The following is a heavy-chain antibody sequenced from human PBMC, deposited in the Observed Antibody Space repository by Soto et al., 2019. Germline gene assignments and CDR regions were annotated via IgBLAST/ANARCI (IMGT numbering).Heavy chain of an antibody. V-gene: IGHV1-46*03. J-gene: IGHJ4*02. D-gene: IGHD6-13*01. CDR3: ANSPIAAGSPDY. Sequence: ASVKVSCKASGYTFTSYYMHWVRQAPGQGLEWMGIINPSGGSTSYAQKFQGRVTMTRDTSTSTVYMELSSLRSEDTAVYYCANSPIAAGSPDYWGQGTLVTVSS. CDR2: INPSGGST. CDR1: GYTFTSYY.